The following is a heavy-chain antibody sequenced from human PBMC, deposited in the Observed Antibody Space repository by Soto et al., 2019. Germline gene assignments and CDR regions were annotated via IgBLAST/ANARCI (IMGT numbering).Heavy chain of an antibody. Sequence: QVQLVQSGAEVKKPGSSVKVSCKASGGTFSSYAISWVRQAPGQGLEWMGGIIPIFGTANYAQQFQGRVTITADESTSTAYRELSSLRSEDTAVYYWARRNVDYYGMDVWGQGTTVTFSS. CDR2: IIPIFGTA. V-gene: IGHV1-69*12. D-gene: IGHD1-1*01. CDR3: ARRNVDYYGMDV. CDR1: GGTFSSYA. J-gene: IGHJ6*02.